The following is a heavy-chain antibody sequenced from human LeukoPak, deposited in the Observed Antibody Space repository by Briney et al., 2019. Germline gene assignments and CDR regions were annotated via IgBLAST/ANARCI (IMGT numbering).Heavy chain of an antibody. J-gene: IGHJ6*02. Sequence: ASVKVSCKASGYTFTSYGISWVRQAPGQGLEWMGWINPNSGGTNYAQKFQGRVTMTRDTSISTAYMELSRLRSDDTAVYYCARGVPGYYYGMDVWGQGTTVTVSS. V-gene: IGHV1-2*02. CDR3: ARGVPGYYYGMDV. CDR2: INPNSGGT. CDR1: GYTFTSYG.